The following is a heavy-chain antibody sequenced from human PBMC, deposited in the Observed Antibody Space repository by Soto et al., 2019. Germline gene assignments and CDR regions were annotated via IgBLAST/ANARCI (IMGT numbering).Heavy chain of an antibody. CDR2: VSEYGDVT. Sequence: ESLKISCAASGLTLSNHAMTWVRQAPGKGLDWVSTVSEYGDVTYYADSVRGRFTISRDNSKNTLYLQLNNLRVEDTAVYYCVKGSSGTRGEDSWGPGVVVTVSS. CDR1: GLTLSNHA. J-gene: IGHJ4*02. D-gene: IGHD3-16*01. CDR3: VKGSSGTRGEDS. V-gene: IGHV3-23*01.